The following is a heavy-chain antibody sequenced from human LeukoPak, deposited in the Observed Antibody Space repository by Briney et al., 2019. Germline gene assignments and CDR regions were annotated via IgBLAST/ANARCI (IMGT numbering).Heavy chain of an antibody. D-gene: IGHD6-13*01. CDR1: GDSVSSNSAA. CDR2: TYYRSKWYN. V-gene: IGHV6-1*01. CDR3: AATLPRGAAGTTTKQYWFDP. Sequence: SQTLSLTCAISGDSVSSNSAAWNWIRQSPSRGLEWLGRTYYRSKWYNDYAVSVKSRITINPDTSKNQFSLQLNSVTPEDTAVYYCAATLPRGAAGTTTKQYWFDPWGQGTLVTVSS. J-gene: IGHJ5*02.